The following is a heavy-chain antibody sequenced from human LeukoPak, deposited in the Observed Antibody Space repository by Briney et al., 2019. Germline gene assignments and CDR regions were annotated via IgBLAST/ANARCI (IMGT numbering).Heavy chain of an antibody. D-gene: IGHD4-17*01. CDR3: ARAGGATLILNWFDP. CDR1: GYSFDTYW. V-gene: IGHV5-51*01. Sequence: GESLKISCKGSGYSFDTYWIGWVRQRPGKGLEWMGIINPADSDSRYSPSFEGQVTVSADRSISTAYLQWSSLKASDTAMYYCARAGGATLILNWFDPWGQGTLVTVSS. J-gene: IGHJ5*02. CDR2: INPADSDS.